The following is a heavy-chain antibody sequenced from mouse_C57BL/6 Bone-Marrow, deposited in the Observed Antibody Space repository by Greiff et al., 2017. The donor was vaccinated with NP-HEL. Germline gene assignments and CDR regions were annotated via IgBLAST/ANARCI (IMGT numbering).Heavy chain of an antibody. CDR3: ARRDYYGTV. CDR2: INPNNGGT. V-gene: IGHV1-26*01. Sequence: VQLQQSGPELVKPGASVKISCKASGYTFTDYYMNWVKQSHGKSLEWIGDINPNNGGTSYNQKFKGKATLTVDKSSSTAYMELRSLTSEDSAVYYCARRDYYGTVWGQGTTLTVSS. CDR1: GYTFTDYY. D-gene: IGHD1-1*01. J-gene: IGHJ2*01.